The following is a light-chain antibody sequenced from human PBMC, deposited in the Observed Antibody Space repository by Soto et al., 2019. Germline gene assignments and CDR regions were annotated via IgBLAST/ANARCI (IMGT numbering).Light chain of an antibody. Sequence: YVLTETPSVAGVQVQEVSISCSGRNSNIGERYVSSYLQLPGTAPKLLISETNKRPSGIPDRFSGSKSGTSATLGITGLQTGDEADYYCGTWESSLSANVFGTGTKVTV. CDR1: NSNIGERY. V-gene: IGLV1-51*02. CDR3: GTWESSLSANV. CDR2: ETN. J-gene: IGLJ1*01.